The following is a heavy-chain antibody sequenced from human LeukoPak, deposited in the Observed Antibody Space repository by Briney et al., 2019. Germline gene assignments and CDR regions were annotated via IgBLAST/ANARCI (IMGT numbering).Heavy chain of an antibody. Sequence: PSEPLSPTCTVSGGSISSYYWSWIRQPAGKGLEWIGRIYTSGSTNYNPSLKSRVTMSVDTSKNQFSLKLSSVTAADTAVYYCARGRDPSVGRFRYYYYYMDVWGKGTTVTVSS. J-gene: IGHJ6*03. D-gene: IGHD3-10*01. CDR1: GGSISSYY. V-gene: IGHV4-4*07. CDR2: IYTSGST. CDR3: ARGRDPSVGRFRYYYYYMDV.